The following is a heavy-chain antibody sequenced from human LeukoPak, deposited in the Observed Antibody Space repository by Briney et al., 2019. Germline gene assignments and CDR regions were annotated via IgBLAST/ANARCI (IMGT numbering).Heavy chain of an antibody. Sequence: PSETLSLTCTVSGGSISSGDYYWSWIRQPPGKGLEWMAYMYYSGSTYYNPSRKSLVTMSADTSKNQLSLTLSSVTAADTAVYYCARPYYYDSRIDPWGQGILVTVSS. CDR1: GGSISSGDYY. CDR3: ARPYYYDSRIDP. CDR2: MYYSGST. J-gene: IGHJ5*02. D-gene: IGHD3-22*01. V-gene: IGHV4-30-4*01.